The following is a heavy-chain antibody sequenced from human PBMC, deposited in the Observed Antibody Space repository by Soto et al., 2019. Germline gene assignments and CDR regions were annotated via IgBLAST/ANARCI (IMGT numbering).Heavy chain of an antibody. CDR2: IIPTFGTA. D-gene: IGHD3-22*01. Sequence: QVQLVQSGAEVKKPGSSVKVSCKASGGTFSSYAISWVRQAPGQGLEWMGGIIPTFGTANYAQKFQGRVTITGDESRSTAYMELSSLRSEDTAVYYCARGGTDYYDSSGYYPHFDYWGQGTLVTVSA. CDR3: ARGGTDYYDSSGYYPHFDY. J-gene: IGHJ4*02. CDR1: GGTFSSYA. V-gene: IGHV1-69*01.